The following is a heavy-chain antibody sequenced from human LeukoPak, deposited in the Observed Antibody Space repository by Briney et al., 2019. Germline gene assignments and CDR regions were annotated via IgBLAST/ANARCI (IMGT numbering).Heavy chain of an antibody. V-gene: IGHV4-30-4*01. J-gene: IGHJ4*02. Sequence: PSETLSLTCTVSGGSITSGDSFWSWFRQPPGKGLEYFGYIYYTGSAYYNPSFKSRVTISVDTSKNQFSLSLRSVTAADTAVYYCARDKDWNDGGIDYWGQGILVTVSS. CDR2: IYYTGSA. CDR1: GGSITSGDSF. D-gene: IGHD1-1*01. CDR3: ARDKDWNDGGIDY.